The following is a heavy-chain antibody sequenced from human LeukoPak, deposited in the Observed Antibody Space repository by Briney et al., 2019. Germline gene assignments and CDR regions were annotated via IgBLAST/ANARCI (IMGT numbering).Heavy chain of an antibody. Sequence: GGSLRLSCAASGFTFSSYAMSWVRQAPGKGLEWVSAISGSGGSTYYADSVKGRFTISRDNSKNTLYLQMNSLRAEDTAVYYCAKDARRLAAAGLDAFDIWGQGTMVTVSS. CDR1: GFTFSSYA. CDR2: ISGSGGST. J-gene: IGHJ3*02. D-gene: IGHD6-13*01. V-gene: IGHV3-23*01. CDR3: AKDARRLAAAGLDAFDI.